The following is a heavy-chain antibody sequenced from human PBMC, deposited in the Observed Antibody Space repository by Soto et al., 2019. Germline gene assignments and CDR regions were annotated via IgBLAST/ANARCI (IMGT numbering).Heavy chain of an antibody. Sequence: QVQLVESGGGVVQPGRSLRLSCAASGFTFSSYGMHWVRQAPGKGLEWVAVIWYDGSNKYYADSVKGRFTISRDNSKNTLYLQMNSLRAEDTAVYYCAREPYSGYDMNFDYWGQGTLVTVSS. CDR2: IWYDGSNK. CDR1: GFTFSSYG. D-gene: IGHD5-12*01. J-gene: IGHJ4*02. V-gene: IGHV3-30*19. CDR3: AREPYSGYDMNFDY.